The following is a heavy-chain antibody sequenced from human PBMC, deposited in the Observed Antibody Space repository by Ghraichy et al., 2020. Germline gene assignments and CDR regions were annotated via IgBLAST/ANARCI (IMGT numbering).Heavy chain of an antibody. D-gene: IGHD1-26*01. J-gene: IGHJ4*02. CDR2: ISGSGGST. V-gene: IGHV3-23*01. Sequence: GGSLRLSCAASGFTFSSYAMSWVRQAPGKGLEWVSAISGSGGSTYYADSVKGRFTISRDNSKNTLYLQMNSLRAEDTAVYYCAKRGIYYDPPNTVKPADYWGQGTLVTVSS. CDR1: GFTFSSYA. CDR3: AKRGIYYDPPNTVKPADY.